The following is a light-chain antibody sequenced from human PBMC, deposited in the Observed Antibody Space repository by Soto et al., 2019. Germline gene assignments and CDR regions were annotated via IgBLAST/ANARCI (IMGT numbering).Light chain of an antibody. V-gene: IGKV1-13*02. CDR1: QDIRGA. CDR2: DVS. J-gene: IGKJ5*01. Sequence: AIQLTQSPSSLSASVGDRVTITCRASQDIRGALAWYQQKPGKAPKILIYDVSSLQSGVTSRFSGSSSGTDFTLTISGLQPEDFATYYCQQFNSYPSIFGQGTRLDIK. CDR3: QQFNSYPSI.